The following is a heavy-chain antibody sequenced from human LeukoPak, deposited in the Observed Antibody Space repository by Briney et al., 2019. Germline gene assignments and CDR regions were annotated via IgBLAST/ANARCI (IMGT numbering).Heavy chain of an antibody. CDR3: AARGSSWLYYYYYYGMDV. CDR1: GFTFSSYW. D-gene: IGHD6-13*01. J-gene: IGHJ6*02. Sequence: GGSLRLSCAASGFTFSSYWMSWVRQAPGKGLEWVANIKQDGSEKYYVDSVKGRFTISRDNAKNSLYLQMNSLRAEDTVVYYCAARGSSWLYYYYYYGMDVWGQGTTVTVSS. CDR2: IKQDGSEK. V-gene: IGHV3-7*01.